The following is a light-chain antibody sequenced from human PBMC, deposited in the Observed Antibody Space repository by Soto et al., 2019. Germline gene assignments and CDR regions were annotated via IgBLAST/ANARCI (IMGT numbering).Light chain of an antibody. J-gene: IGKJ1*01. V-gene: IGKV3-11*01. CDR1: QSVGST. Sequence: EIVLTQSPATLSLSPGGTATLSCRASQSVGSTLAWYQQLPGQAPRLLIYDTSNRATGIPARFSGSGSGTDFTLTISSLEPEDFAVYYCQQYNNWPQTFGQGTKVDIK. CDR2: DTS. CDR3: QQYNNWPQT.